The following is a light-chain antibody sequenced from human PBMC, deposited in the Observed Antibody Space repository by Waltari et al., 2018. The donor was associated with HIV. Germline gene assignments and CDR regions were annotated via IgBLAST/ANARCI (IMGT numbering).Light chain of an antibody. CDR3: SSFTTSNSLL. Sequence: QSALTQPASVSGSPGQSITVSCTGTSSDIGAYDFVSWYQQTQGTAPKLVIYEVSNRPSGISYRFAGSKSGNTASLTISGLQTEDEADYYCSSFTTSNSLLFGGGTKVTVL. CDR1: SSDIGAYDF. V-gene: IGLV2-14*01. CDR2: EVS. J-gene: IGLJ2*01.